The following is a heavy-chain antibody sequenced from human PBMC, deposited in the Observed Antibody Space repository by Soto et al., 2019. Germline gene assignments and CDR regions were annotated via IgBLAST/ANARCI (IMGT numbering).Heavy chain of an antibody. Sequence: KPSETLSRTCTVSGGSISSYYWSWIRQPPGKGLEWIGYIYYSGSTNYNPSLKSRVTISVDTSKNQFSLKLSSVTAADTAVYYCARAYGYYFDYWGQGTLVTVSS. CDR3: ARAYGYYFDY. V-gene: IGHV4-59*01. J-gene: IGHJ4*02. D-gene: IGHD4-17*01. CDR2: IYYSGST. CDR1: GGSISSYY.